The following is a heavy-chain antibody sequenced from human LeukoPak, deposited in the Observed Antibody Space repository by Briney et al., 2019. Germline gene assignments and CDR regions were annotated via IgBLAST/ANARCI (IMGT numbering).Heavy chain of an antibody. CDR3: ARTPLRPAATTPRQLDY. D-gene: IGHD5-12*01. CDR2: MNPNSGNT. Sequence: ASVKVSCKASGYTFTGYYMHWVRQATGQGLEWMGWMNPNSGNTGYAQKFQGRVAITRNTSISTAYMELSSLRSEDTAVFYCARTPLRPAATTPRQLDYWGQGTLVTVSS. J-gene: IGHJ4*02. CDR1: GYTFTGYY. V-gene: IGHV1-8*03.